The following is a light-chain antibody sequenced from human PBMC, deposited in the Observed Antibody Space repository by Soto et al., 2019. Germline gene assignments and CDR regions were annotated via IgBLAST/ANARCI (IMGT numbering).Light chain of an antibody. Sequence: DIQMTQSPSTLSASVGDRVTITCRASQSISTWLAWYQQKPGKAPNLLIYDASTCESGVPSRFSGSGSGTEFTLTISGLLPEDFATYHCQQLNTLPFTFGQGTRLEIK. CDR1: QSISTW. CDR3: QQLNTLPFT. V-gene: IGKV1-5*01. J-gene: IGKJ5*01. CDR2: DAS.